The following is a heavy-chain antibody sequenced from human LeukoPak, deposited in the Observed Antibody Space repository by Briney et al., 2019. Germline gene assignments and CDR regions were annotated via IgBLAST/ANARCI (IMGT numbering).Heavy chain of an antibody. J-gene: IGHJ6*02. CDR3: AATLTVTTGSAYFGMDV. Sequence: ASVKVSCKASGFTFGTSAVQWVRQARGQRLEWIGWIVVASVNTNYAQKFQERVTITRDMSTSTAYMELSSLRSEDTAVYYCAATLTVTTGSAYFGMDVWGQGTTVTVSS. D-gene: IGHD4-17*01. CDR1: GFTFGTSA. V-gene: IGHV1-58*01. CDR2: IVVASVNT.